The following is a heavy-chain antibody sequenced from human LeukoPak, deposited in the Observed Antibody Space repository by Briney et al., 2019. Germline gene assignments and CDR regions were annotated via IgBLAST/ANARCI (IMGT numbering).Heavy chain of an antibody. CDR3: VREAGYCASVCLKSNWFDP. CDR2: ISNGNT. J-gene: IGHJ5*02. CDR1: GFPFSNHA. V-gene: IGHV3-23*01. D-gene: IGHD2-21*02. Sequence: PGGSLRLSCAASGFPFSNHAMSWVRQPPGKGLEWVSAISNGNTYYADSVRGRFTISRDDSKNMVYLQMNSLRDEDTALYYCVREAGYCASVCLKSNWFDPSGQGTLVTVSS.